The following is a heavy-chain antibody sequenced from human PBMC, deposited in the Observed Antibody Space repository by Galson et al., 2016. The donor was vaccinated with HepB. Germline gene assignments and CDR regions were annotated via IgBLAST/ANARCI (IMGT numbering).Heavy chain of an antibody. D-gene: IGHD2-15*01. CDR2: INPSGGST. Sequence: SVKVSCKASGYTFTSYYMYWVRQASGRGLEWMGIINPSGGSTSHPQKFQGRVTMTRDTSTSTVYMELRSLTSADTAVYYYARRDDHHDESASYWVAYLDLWGRGTRVTVSS. CDR3: ARRDDHHDESASYWVAYLDL. CDR1: GYTFTSYY. V-gene: IGHV1-46*01. J-gene: IGHJ2*01.